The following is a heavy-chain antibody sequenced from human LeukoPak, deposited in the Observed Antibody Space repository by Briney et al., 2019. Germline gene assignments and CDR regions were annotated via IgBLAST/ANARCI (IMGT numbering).Heavy chain of an antibody. Sequence: SETLSLTCAVYGGSFSGYYWSWIRQPPGKGLEWIGEINHSGSTNYNPSLNRRVTISVDTSKNQFCLKLSSVTAADTAVYYCAIRTGFRYYYYYGMEVWGQGTTVTVSS. V-gene: IGHV4-34*01. CDR1: GGSFSGYY. J-gene: IGHJ6*02. CDR2: INHSGST. CDR3: AIRTGFRYYYYYGMEV. D-gene: IGHD1-1*01.